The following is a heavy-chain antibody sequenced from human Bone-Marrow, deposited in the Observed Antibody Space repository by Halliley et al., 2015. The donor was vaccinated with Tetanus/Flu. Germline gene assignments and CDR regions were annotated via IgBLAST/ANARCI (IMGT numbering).Heavy chain of an antibody. D-gene: IGHD7-27*01. CDR3: ARVRLGRAFDI. Sequence: WLGRTYYRSKWYNDYAVSVKSRKTVNPDSSNNQFSLQLNSVTPEDTAVYYCARVRLGRAFDIWGQGTMVTVSS. V-gene: IGHV6-1*01. CDR2: TYYRSKWYN. J-gene: IGHJ3*02.